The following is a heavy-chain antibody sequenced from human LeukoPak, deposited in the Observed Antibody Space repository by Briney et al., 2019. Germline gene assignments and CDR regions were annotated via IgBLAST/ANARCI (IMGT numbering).Heavy chain of an antibody. CDR3: AKDITRYCSSTSCFGGDY. D-gene: IGHD2-2*01. J-gene: IGHJ4*02. CDR2: ISGGITTI. CDR1: GFIFSPYS. Sequence: GGSLRLSCAASGFIFSPYSMNWVRQAPGKGLEWISYISGGITTIFYADSVKGRFTISRDDAKNSLYLQMNSLRAEDTAVYYCAKDITRYCSSTSCFGGDYWGQGTLVTVSS. V-gene: IGHV3-48*01.